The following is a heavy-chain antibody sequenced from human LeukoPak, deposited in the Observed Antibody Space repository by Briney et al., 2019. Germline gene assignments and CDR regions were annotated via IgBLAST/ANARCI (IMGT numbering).Heavy chain of an antibody. D-gene: IGHD3-22*01. J-gene: IGHJ5*02. CDR3: ARDEASYFYDSGGRIDL. CDR1: GYTFTSYG. V-gene: IGHV1-18*01. Sequence: ASVKVSCKASGYTFTSYGISWVRQAPGQGLEWMGWISPSNGKTNYAQRLQGRVAMTTDTSTATAYMELRSLTSDDTAAYYCARDEASYFYDSGGRIDLWGQGTLVTVSS. CDR2: ISPSNGKT.